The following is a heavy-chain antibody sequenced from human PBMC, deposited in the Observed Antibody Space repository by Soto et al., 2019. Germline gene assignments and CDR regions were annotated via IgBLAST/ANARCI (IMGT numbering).Heavy chain of an antibody. J-gene: IGHJ4*02. CDR3: SIIGYYDSSGYPYYFDY. CDR1: GFTFSNAW. V-gene: IGHV3-15*07. Sequence: GGSLRLSCAASGFTFSNAWMNWVRQAPGKGLEWVGRIKSKTDGGTTDYAAPVKGRFTISRDDSKNKMYLQINRLKTEDTAVYYCSIIGYYDSSGYPYYFDYWGQGTLVTVSS. CDR2: IKSKTDGGTT. D-gene: IGHD3-22*01.